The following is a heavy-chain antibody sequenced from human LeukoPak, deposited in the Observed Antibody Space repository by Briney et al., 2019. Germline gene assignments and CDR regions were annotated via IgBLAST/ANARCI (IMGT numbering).Heavy chain of an antibody. CDR1: GYTFTGYY. J-gene: IGHJ5*02. V-gene: IGHV1-2*02. CDR2: INPSTGAT. Sequence: ASVKVSCKASGYTFTGYYIHWVRQAPGQGLEWMGWINPSTGATNYAQKFQGRVTVTRDTSIRTVYMELSRLTSDDTAVYYCARDFSPYQLLFRNKRAFNWFDPWGQGTLVTVSS. D-gene: IGHD2-2*01. CDR3: ARDFSPYQLLFRNKRAFNWFDP.